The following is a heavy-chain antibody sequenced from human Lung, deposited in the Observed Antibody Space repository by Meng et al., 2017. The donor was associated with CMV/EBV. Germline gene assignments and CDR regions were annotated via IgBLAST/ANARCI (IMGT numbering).Heavy chain of an antibody. V-gene: IGHV3-7*01. CDR1: GFTFRNYW. Sequence: GGSLRLSCAASGFTFRNYWMSWVRQAPGKGLEWVANVKQDGSEKYYVDSVMGRFTISRDNAKNSLYLQMNSLRVEDTAVYYCARRGPKSGSYYHWGQGTLVTVSS. D-gene: IGHD1-26*01. CDR2: VKQDGSEK. CDR3: ARRGPKSGSYYH. J-gene: IGHJ5*02.